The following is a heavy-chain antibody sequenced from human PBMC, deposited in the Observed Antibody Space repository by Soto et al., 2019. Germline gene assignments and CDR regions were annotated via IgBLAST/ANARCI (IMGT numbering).Heavy chain of an antibody. CDR3: AKGNGGYYYITYFDF. V-gene: IGHV3-9*01. D-gene: IGHD3-22*01. J-gene: IGHJ4*02. Sequence: EVQLVESGGGLVQPGRSLRLSCAASGFTFDDYAMHWVRQAPGKGLEWVSGITWNSGSIDYADSVKGRFTISRDNAKNSLYLQMNSLRTEDTALHYCAKGNGGYYYITYFDFRGQGTLVTVSS. CDR1: GFTFDDYA. CDR2: ITWNSGSI.